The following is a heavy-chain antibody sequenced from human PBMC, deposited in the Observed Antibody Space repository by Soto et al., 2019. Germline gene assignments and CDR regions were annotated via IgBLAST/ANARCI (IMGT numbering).Heavy chain of an antibody. CDR1: GGSISSSSYY. CDR2: IYYSGST. CDR3: ARRFGGDFWSGKVYYFDY. J-gene: IGHJ4*02. Sequence: PSETLSLTCTVSGGSISSSSYYWGWIRQPPGKGLEWIGSIYYSGSTYYNPSLKSRVTISVDTSKNQFSLKLSSVTAADTAVYYCARRFGGDFWSGKVYYFDYWGQGTLVTVSS. D-gene: IGHD3-3*01. V-gene: IGHV4-39*01.